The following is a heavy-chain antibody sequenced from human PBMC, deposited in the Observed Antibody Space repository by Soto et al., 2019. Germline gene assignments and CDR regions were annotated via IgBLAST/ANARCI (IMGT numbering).Heavy chain of an antibody. CDR3: ARSMITFGGVIAPRFDY. D-gene: IGHD3-16*02. CDR1: GDRVSSNSAA. J-gene: IGHJ4*02. CDR2: TYYRSKWYN. Sequence: SQTLSLTCAISGDRVSSNSAAWNWIRQSPSRGLEWLGRTYYRSKWYNDYAVSVKSRITINPDTSKNQFSLQLNSVTPEDTAVYYCARSMITFGGVIAPRFDYWGQGTLVTVSS. V-gene: IGHV6-1*01.